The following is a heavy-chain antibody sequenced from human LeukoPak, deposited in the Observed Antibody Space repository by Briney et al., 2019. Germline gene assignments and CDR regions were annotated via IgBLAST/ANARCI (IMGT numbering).Heavy chain of an antibody. D-gene: IGHD4-17*01. CDR3: VKGSSRGTTLTWFDP. J-gene: IGHJ5*02. Sequence: GGSLRLSCAASGFAFSDYAMTWVRQAPGKGLEWVSVISGTGGTTYYADSVKGQFTVSRDNSQNTLYLQMNTLRANDTAVYYCVKGSSRGTTLTWFDPWGQGTLVTVSS. CDR2: ISGTGGTT. CDR1: GFAFSDYA. V-gene: IGHV3-23*01.